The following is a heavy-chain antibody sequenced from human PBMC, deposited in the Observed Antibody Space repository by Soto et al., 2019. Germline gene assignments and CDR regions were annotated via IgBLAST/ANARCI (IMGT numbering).Heavy chain of an antibody. CDR3: ATGTGGPASY. CDR2: INYSGNT. D-gene: IGHD1-26*01. CDR1: GDSISSNGYY. J-gene: IGHJ4*02. Sequence: VQLQESGPGLVKPSQTLSLTCTVSGDSISSNGYYWSWIRQHPEKGLEWIGYINYSGNTYYSSSLKSRVTISGDTSKNYFSLNLSSVTAAETAVYYCATGTGGPASYWGQGTLVTVSS. V-gene: IGHV4-31*03.